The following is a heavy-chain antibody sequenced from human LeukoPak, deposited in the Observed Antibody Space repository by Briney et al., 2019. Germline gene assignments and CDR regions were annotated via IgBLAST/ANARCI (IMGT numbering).Heavy chain of an antibody. CDR2: ISASGAGT. J-gene: IGHJ4*02. CDR3: AREGVRGSGSYYNVKDY. Sequence: GESLRLSCSVSGFTFSSYAVSWVRQAPGKGLEWVSSISASGAGTYYADSVKGRFTISRDNSKNTLYLQMNSLRAEDMAVYYCAREGVRGSGSYYNVKDYWGQGSLVTVSS. V-gene: IGHV3-23*01. CDR1: GFTFSSYA. D-gene: IGHD3-10*01.